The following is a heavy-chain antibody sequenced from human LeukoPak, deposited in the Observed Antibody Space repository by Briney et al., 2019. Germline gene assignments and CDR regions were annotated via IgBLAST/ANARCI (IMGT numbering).Heavy chain of an antibody. Sequence: ASVKVSCKASGYTFTSYYMHWVRQAPGQGLEWMGIINPSGGSTSYAQKFQGRVTMTRDTSTSTVYMELSSLRSEDTAVYYCARGLGSVVVVAALDYWGQGTLVTVSS. CDR1: GYTFTSYY. D-gene: IGHD2-15*01. CDR2: INPSGGST. CDR3: ARGLGSVVVVAALDY. V-gene: IGHV1-46*01. J-gene: IGHJ4*02.